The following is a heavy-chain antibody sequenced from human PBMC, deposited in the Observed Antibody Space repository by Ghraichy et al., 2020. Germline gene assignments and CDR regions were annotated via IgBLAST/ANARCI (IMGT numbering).Heavy chain of an antibody. J-gene: IGHJ6*02. CDR1: GGSISSGGYY. V-gene: IGHV4-31*03. D-gene: IGHD2-21*02. Sequence: SETLSLTCTVSGGSISSGGYYWSWIRQHPGKGLEWIGYISYSGNTYYNPSLKSRLTMSVDTSKNQFSLKLSSVTAADMAVYYCARTAYGGGDCYLYYSYYGIDVWGHGTMVTVSS. CDR2: ISYSGNT. CDR3: ARTAYGGGDCYLYYSYYGIDV.